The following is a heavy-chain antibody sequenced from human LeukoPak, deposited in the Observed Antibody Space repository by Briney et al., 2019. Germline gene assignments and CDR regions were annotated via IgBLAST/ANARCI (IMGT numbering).Heavy chain of an antibody. CDR3: AKSRRVFYYYGMDV. Sequence: PGGSLRLSCAASGFTFSSYAMSWVRQAPVKGLEWVSAISGSGGSTYYADSVKGRFTISRDNSKNTLYLQMNSLRAEDTAVYYCAKSRRVFYYYGMDVWGQGTTVTVSS. J-gene: IGHJ6*02. CDR1: GFTFSSYA. V-gene: IGHV3-23*01. CDR2: ISGSGGST.